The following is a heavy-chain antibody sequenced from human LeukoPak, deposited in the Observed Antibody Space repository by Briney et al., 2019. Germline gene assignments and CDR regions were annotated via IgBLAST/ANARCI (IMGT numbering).Heavy chain of an antibody. Sequence: PSETLSLTCSVSGGSISSSYWSWIRQPPGKGLEWIGYIYYSGSTNYNPSLKSRVTISVDTSKNQFSLKLSSVTAADTAVYYCARHWVGATIGFDYWGQGTLVTVSS. D-gene: IGHD1-26*01. V-gene: IGHV4-59*08. CDR3: ARHWVGATIGFDY. CDR2: IYYSGST. J-gene: IGHJ4*02. CDR1: GGSISSSY.